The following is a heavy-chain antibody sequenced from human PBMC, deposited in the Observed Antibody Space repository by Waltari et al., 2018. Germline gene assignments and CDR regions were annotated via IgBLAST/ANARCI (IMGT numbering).Heavy chain of an antibody. CDR1: GFTFRSYA. D-gene: IGHD3-3*01. J-gene: IGHJ6*04. V-gene: IGHV3-30-3*01. Sequence: QVQLVESGGGVVQPGRSLRLSCAASGFTFRSYAMHWVRQAPGKGLEWVAVISYDGSNKYYADSVKGRFTISRDNSKNTLYLQMNSLRAEDTAVYYCARDRKYDFTADVWGKGTTVTISS. CDR2: ISYDGSNK. CDR3: ARDRKYDFTADV.